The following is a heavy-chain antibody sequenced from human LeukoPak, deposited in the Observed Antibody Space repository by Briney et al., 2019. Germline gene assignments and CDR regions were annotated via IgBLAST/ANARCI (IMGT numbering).Heavy chain of an antibody. D-gene: IGHD3-10*01. CDR1: GFTFSDYG. J-gene: IGHJ4*02. V-gene: IGHV3-30*18. Sequence: GGSLRLSCAASGFTFSDYGMHWVRQAPGKGLEWVALISYDGGNKFYADSVRDRFTISRDNSKNTLFLQMNSLGIEDTAVYYCAKVFEVRGARRPKDYWGQGTLVIVSS. CDR2: ISYDGGNK. CDR3: AKVFEVRGARRPKDY.